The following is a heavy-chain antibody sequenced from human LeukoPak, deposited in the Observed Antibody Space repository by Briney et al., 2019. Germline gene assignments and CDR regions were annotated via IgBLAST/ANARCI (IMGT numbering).Heavy chain of an antibody. V-gene: IGHV4-39*01. CDR2: GTS. CDR3: ARTGGYMVWGVQNWFDP. D-gene: IGHD3-10*01. Sequence: PSETLSLTCTVSGGSISTSYYWGWVRQAPGKGLGWIGSGTSYYNPSLKSRVTISVDTSRNQFSLKLTSVTAADTAVYYCARTGGYMVWGVQNWFDPWGQGTLVTVSS. CDR1: GGSISTSYY. J-gene: IGHJ5*02.